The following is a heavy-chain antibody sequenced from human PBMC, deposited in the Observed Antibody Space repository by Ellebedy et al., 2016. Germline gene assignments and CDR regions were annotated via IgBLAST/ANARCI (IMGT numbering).Heavy chain of an antibody. V-gene: IGHV3-30-3*01. CDR2: ISYDGNNK. Sequence: GESLKISXAASGFTFSSYAMHWVRQAPGKGLEWVAIISYDGNNKYYVDSVKGRFTISRDNSMNTLYLQMDSLRVEDAAVYYCARDQDYVGSGYCYPNYGLDVWGQGTTVTVSS. CDR1: GFTFSSYA. D-gene: IGHD3-22*01. J-gene: IGHJ6*02. CDR3: ARDQDYVGSGYCYPNYGLDV.